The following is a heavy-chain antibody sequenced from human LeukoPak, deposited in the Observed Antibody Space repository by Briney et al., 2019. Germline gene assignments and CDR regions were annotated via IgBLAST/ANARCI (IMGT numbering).Heavy chain of an antibody. V-gene: IGHV4-31*11. Sequence: SQTLSLTCAVSGISVSNGAYYWNWIRQDPGKDLEWIGHIYKTGTTQYNPSLESRVTISIDTWENQFSLKLTSVTVADTAVYFCARDRYGMDVWGQGTTVTVSS. J-gene: IGHJ6*02. CDR2: IYKTGTT. CDR1: GISVSNGAYY. CDR3: ARDRYGMDV.